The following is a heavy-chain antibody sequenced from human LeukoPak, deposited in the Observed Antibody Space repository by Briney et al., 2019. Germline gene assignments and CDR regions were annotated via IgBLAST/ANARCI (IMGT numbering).Heavy chain of an antibody. J-gene: IGHJ4*02. Sequence: AETLSLTCAVSGGSIRNSSYYWGWIRQPPGKGLEWIVSVCYSVTTYYNPSLKSRVTISVDTSKNQFPLKLTSVTAADTAVYFCGRVARGGQTAYNFDNWGQGTLVTVSS. V-gene: IGHV4-39*01. CDR2: VCYSVTT. CDR3: GRVARGGQTAYNFDN. D-gene: IGHD4-23*01. CDR1: GGSIRNSSYY.